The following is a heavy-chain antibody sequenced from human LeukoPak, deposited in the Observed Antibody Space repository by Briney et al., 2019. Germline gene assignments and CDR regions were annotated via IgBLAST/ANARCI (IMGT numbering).Heavy chain of an antibody. CDR2: IIPIFGTA. CDR1: GGTFSSYA. Sequence: ASVKVSRKASGGTFSSYAISWVRQAPGQGLEWMGGIIPIFGTADYAQKFQGRVTITADESTSTAYMELSSLRSEDTAVYYCARAVEGYSSSQEDYWGPGTLVTVSS. D-gene: IGHD6-13*01. V-gene: IGHV1-69*13. J-gene: IGHJ4*02. CDR3: ARAVEGYSSSQEDY.